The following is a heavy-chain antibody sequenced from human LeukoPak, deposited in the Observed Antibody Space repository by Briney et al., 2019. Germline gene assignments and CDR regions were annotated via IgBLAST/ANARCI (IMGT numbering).Heavy chain of an antibody. V-gene: IGHV3-30*18. CDR2: ISYDGSNK. J-gene: IGHJ4*02. CDR1: GFTFSSDG. D-gene: IGHD3-22*01. CDR3: AKDLDYYDSSGYFGFDY. Sequence: GGSLRLSCAASGFTFSSDGMHWVRQAPGKGLEWVAVISYDGSNKYYADSVKGRFTISRDNSKNTLYLQMNSLRAEDTAVYYCAKDLDYYDSSGYFGFDYWGQGTLVTVSS.